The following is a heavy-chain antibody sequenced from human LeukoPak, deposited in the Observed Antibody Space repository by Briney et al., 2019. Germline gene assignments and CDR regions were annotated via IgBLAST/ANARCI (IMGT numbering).Heavy chain of an antibody. CDR1: GFTFSAYG. D-gene: IGHD3-22*01. CDR3: ARDDDTSGHNSVDLY. Sequence: PGRSLRLSCAASGFTFSAYGMHWVRQAPGKGLEWVAIISYDGSNKYYPDSVKGRFTISRDNAKNSLYLQMNSLRAEDTAVYYCARDDDTSGHNSVDLYWGQGTLVTVSS. V-gene: IGHV3-30*03. J-gene: IGHJ4*02. CDR2: ISYDGSNK.